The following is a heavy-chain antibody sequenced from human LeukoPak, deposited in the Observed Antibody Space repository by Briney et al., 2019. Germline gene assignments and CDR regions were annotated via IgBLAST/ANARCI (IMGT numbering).Heavy chain of an antibody. Sequence: PSETLSLTCAVYGGSFSGYYWSWIRQPPGKGLEWIGEINHSGSTNYSPSLKSRVTISVDTSKNQFSLKLSSVTAADTAVYYCARRQDSYYYMDVWGKGTTVTISS. V-gene: IGHV4-34*01. J-gene: IGHJ6*03. CDR1: GGSFSGYY. CDR3: ARRQDSYYYMDV. CDR2: INHSGST.